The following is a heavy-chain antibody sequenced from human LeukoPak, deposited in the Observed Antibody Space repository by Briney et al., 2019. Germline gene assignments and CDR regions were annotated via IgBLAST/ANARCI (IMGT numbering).Heavy chain of an antibody. CDR1: GFSFSNYW. CDR3: AKVISGWYRDYFDY. CDR2: IKQDGSDR. Sequence: GGSLRLSCAASGFSFSNYWMSWVRLAPGKGLEWVANIKQDGSDRYFVDSVKGRFTISRDNAKSSVYLQMNSLRAEDTAVYYCAKVISGWYRDYFDYWGQGTLVTVSS. J-gene: IGHJ4*02. V-gene: IGHV3-7*05. D-gene: IGHD6-19*01.